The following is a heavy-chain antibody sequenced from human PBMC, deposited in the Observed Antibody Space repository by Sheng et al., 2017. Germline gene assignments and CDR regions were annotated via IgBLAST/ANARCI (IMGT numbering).Heavy chain of an antibody. CDR2: IYYSGST. Sequence: QVQLQESGPGLVKPSETLSLTCTVSGGSISSYYWSWIRQPPGKGLEWIGYIYYSGSTNYNPSLKSRVTISVDTSKNQFSLKLSSVTAADTAVYYCASVVTSAKYWYFDLWGLAPWSLSPQ. D-gene: IGHD4-4*01. J-gene: IGHJ2*01. V-gene: IGHV4-59*01. CDR1: GGSISSYY. CDR3: ASVVTSAKYWYFDL.